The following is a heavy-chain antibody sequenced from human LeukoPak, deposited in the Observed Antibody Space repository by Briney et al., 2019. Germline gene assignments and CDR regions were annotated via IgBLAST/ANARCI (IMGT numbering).Heavy chain of an antibody. J-gene: IGHJ1*01. CDR2: IKQDGSEK. CDR3: ARDISWYFRAEYFQH. V-gene: IGHV3-7*01. CDR1: GFTFSSYW. Sequence: GGSLRLSCAASGFTFSSYWMSWVCQAPGKGLEWVANIKQDGSEKYYVDSVKGRFTISRDNAKNSLYLQMNSLRAEDTAVYYCARDISWYFRAEYFQHWGQGTLVTVSS. D-gene: IGHD6-13*01.